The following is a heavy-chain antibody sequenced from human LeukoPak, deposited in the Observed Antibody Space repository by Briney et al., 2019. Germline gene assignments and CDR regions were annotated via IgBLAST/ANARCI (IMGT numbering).Heavy chain of an antibody. J-gene: IGHJ4*02. CDR3: ARISVVTQGVFDY. Sequence: PSQTLSLTCTVSGGSISSGDYYWSWIRQPPGKGLEWIGYIYYSGSTCYNPSLKSRVTISVDTSKHQFSLKLSSVPAADPAVYYCARISVVTQGVFDYWGQGTLVTVSS. D-gene: IGHD3-22*01. V-gene: IGHV4-30-4*08. CDR2: IYYSGST. CDR1: GGSISSGDYY.